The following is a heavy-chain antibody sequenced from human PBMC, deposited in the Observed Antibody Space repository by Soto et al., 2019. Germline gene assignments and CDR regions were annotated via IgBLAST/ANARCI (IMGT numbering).Heavy chain of an antibody. D-gene: IGHD3-22*01. CDR3: AHSASAYDRSGYDY. J-gene: IGHJ4*02. Sequence: SGPTPVNPTQTLTLTCTFSGFSLSTSGGDMGWIRQPPGKALEWLALIYSDDAKRYSPSLKSRLTTTKDTYKNQVVITMTNMDPVDKATYYSAHSASAYDRSGYDYWGQGTLVNVSS. CDR1: GFSLSTSGGD. V-gene: IGHV2-5*02. CDR2: IYSDDAK.